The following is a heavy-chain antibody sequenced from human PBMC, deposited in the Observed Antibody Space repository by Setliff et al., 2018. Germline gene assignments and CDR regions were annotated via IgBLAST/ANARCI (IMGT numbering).Heavy chain of an antibody. Sequence: LSLSCAASGFSFSDYYMMWIRQAPGKGLEWVSYISNDAYTIHYADSMKGRLTISRDNSKNTLYLQMNSLRAEDTAVYYCAKEPIYSGSYYYFDYWGQGTLVTVSS. V-gene: IGHV3-11*01. CDR2: ISNDAYTI. CDR3: AKEPIYSGSYYYFDY. J-gene: IGHJ4*02. CDR1: GFSFSDYY. D-gene: IGHD1-26*01.